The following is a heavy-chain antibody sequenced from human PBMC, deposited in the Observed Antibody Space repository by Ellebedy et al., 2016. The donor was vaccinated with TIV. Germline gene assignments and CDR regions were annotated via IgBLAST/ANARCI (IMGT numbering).Heavy chain of an antibody. D-gene: IGHD4-11*01. CDR3: ARSFYSNPMDV. CDR2: ISAYNGNT. Sequence: ASVKVSXXASGYTFTSYGISWVRQAPGQGLEWMGWISAYNGNTNYAQKFQGRVTMTRDTSISTAYMELSRLRSDDTAVYYCARSFYSNPMDVWGKGTTVTVSS. V-gene: IGHV1-18*01. J-gene: IGHJ6*03. CDR1: GYTFTSYG.